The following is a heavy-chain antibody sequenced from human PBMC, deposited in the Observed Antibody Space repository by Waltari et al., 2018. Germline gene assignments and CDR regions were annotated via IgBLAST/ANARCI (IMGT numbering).Heavy chain of an antibody. CDR2: FDPEDGET. J-gene: IGHJ5*02. CDR1: YTLTELS. Sequence: YTLTELSMHWVRQAPGKGLEWMGGFDPEDGETIYAQKFQGRVTMTEDTSTDTAYMELSSLRSEDTAVYYCATSLLTMVQGVSAWGQGTLVTVSS. CDR3: ATSLLTMVQGVSA. V-gene: IGHV1-24*01. D-gene: IGHD3-10*01.